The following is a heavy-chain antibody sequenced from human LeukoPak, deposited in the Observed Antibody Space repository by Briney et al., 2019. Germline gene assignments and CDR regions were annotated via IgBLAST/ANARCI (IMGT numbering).Heavy chain of an antibody. J-gene: IGHJ4*02. CDR1: GGSITGYY. D-gene: IGHD3-9*01. Sequence: LETLSLTCAVYGGSITGYYWSWIRQTPGRGLEWVGEIHYTGATSYNPSLKSRATISTDTSKNQFSLRLSSVTAADTAVYYCARGSILTGYCFDFWGQGALVTVSS. CDR2: IHYTGAT. CDR3: ARGSILTGYCFDF. V-gene: IGHV4-34*01.